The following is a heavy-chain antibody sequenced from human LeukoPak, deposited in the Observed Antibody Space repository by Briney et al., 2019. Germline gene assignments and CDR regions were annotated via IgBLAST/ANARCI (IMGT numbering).Heavy chain of an antibody. CDR1: GYTFTGYY. V-gene: IGHV1-2*02. Sequence: ASVKVSCKASGYTFTGYYMHWVRQAPGQGLEWMGWINPNSGGTNYAQKFQGRVTMTRDTSISTAYMELNRLRSDDTAVYYCARDRAARPYYYYMDVWGKGTTVTVSS. D-gene: IGHD6-6*01. J-gene: IGHJ6*03. CDR3: ARDRAARPYYYYMDV. CDR2: INPNSGGT.